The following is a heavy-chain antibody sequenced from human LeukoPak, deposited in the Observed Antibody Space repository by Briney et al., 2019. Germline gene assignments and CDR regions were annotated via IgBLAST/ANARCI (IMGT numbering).Heavy chain of an antibody. J-gene: IGHJ4*02. V-gene: IGHV3-23*01. CDR2: ISGSGGST. Sequence: GGSLRLSCAASGFTFSSYGMSWVRQAPGKGLEWVSAISGSGGSTYYADSVKGRFTISRDNSKNTLYLQMNSLRAEDTAVYYCARETKTAMVPEYYFDYWGQGTLVTVSS. D-gene: IGHD5-18*01. CDR3: ARETKTAMVPEYYFDY. CDR1: GFTFSSYG.